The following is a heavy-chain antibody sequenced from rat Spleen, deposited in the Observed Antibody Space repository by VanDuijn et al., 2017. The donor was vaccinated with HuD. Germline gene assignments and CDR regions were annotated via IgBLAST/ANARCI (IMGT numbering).Heavy chain of an antibody. V-gene: IGHV3-3*01. CDR3: ARLGFYGGTYDWFAS. CDR1: GYSITSNYR. D-gene: IGHD1-12*02. CDR2: INSAGST. Sequence: EVQLQESGPGLVKPSQSLSLTCSVTGYSITSNYRWNWIRTFPGNEMEWRGYINSAGSTNFNPSLRSRISISRDTSKNQFFLHVNSVTTEDTATYYCARLGFYGGTYDWFASWGQGTLVTVSS. J-gene: IGHJ3*01.